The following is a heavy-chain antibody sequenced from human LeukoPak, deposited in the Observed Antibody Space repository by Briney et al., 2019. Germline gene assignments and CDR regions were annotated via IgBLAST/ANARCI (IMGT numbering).Heavy chain of an antibody. CDR1: GYIFTSND. CDR2: MNPENGNT. D-gene: IGHD6-19*01. J-gene: IGHJ4*02. CDR3: ARRYAGGWTDY. V-gene: IGHV1-8*01. Sequence: ASVKVPCKASGYIFTSNDINWVRQATGQGLEWMGCMNPENGNTGSTEKFQGRVTMTRNISISTAYMELSSLGSEDTAVYYCARRYAGGWTDYWGQGTLVTVSS.